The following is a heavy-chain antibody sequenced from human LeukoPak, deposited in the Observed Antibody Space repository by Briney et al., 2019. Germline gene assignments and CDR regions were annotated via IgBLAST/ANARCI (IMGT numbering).Heavy chain of an antibody. V-gene: IGHV1-18*01. D-gene: IGHD3-16*02. J-gene: IGHJ4*02. CDR2: ISANSGKT. CDR1: GYTFTDNG. CDR3: ARDKNYRFDY. Sequence: GASVKVSCKASGYTFTDNGISWVRQAPGEGPEWMGWISANSGKTNYAQRFQGRVTMTRETSSSTVYMELRSLRSDDTAVYFCARDKNYRFDYWGQGTLVSVTS.